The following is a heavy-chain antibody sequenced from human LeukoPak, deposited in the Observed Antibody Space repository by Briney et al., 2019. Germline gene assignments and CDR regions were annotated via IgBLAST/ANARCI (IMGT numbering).Heavy chain of an antibody. CDR2: IIPIFGTA. J-gene: IGHJ4*02. CDR3: ARIKDDSSGYYFDY. Sequence: ASVEVSCKASGDTFSSYAISWVRQAPGQGLEWMGGIIPIFGTANYAQKFQGRVTITADESTSTAYMELSSLRSEDTAVYYCARIKDDSSGYYFDYWGQGTLVTVSS. CDR1: GDTFSSYA. D-gene: IGHD3-22*01. V-gene: IGHV1-69*13.